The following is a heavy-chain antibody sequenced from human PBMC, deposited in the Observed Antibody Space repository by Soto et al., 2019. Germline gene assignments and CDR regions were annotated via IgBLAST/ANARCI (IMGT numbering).Heavy chain of an antibody. CDR2: IIPIFGTA. J-gene: IGHJ6*02. CDR3: ARGSTSFQRYYYGMDV. Sequence: SVKVSCKASGGTFSSYAISWVRQAPGQGLEWMGGIIPIFGTANYAQKFQGRVTITADESTSTAYMELSSLRSEDTAVYYCARGSTSFQRYYYGMDVWGQGTTVTVSS. D-gene: IGHD2-2*01. CDR1: GGTFSSYA. V-gene: IGHV1-69*13.